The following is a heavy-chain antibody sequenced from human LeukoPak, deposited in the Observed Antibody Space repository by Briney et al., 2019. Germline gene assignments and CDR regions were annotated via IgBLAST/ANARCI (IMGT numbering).Heavy chain of an antibody. D-gene: IGHD5-12*01. CDR3: ARQGSGGYSGYDGNWFDL. J-gene: IGHJ5*02. Sequence: SQTLSLTCTVSGGFISSGDYYWSWIRQPPGKGLEWIGYIYYSGSTYYNPSLESRVTISVDTSKNQFSLKLSSVTLADTAVYYCARQGSGGYSGYDGNWFDLWGQGTLANVPS. CDR2: IYYSGST. CDR1: GGFISSGDYY. V-gene: IGHV4-30-4*08.